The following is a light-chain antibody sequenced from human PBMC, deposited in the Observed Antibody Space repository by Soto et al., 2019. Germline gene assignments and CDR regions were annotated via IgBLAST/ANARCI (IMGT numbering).Light chain of an antibody. CDR2: KAS. V-gene: IGKV1-5*03. CDR3: QQYDSYPYN. Sequence: DIQMTQSPSTLSASVGDRVTITCRASKSINKWLAWYQQKPGKAPKLLIYKASGLQSGAPSRFSGSGSGTEFTPTISSLQPDDFGTYYCQQYDSYPYNFGQGTKLEIK. CDR1: KSINKW. J-gene: IGKJ2*01.